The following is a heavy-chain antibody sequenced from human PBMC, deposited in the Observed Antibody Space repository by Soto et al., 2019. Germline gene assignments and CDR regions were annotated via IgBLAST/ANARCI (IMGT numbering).Heavy chain of an antibody. CDR1: GYTFTGYY. CDR2: INPNSGGT. D-gene: IGHD3-9*01. J-gene: IGHJ6*02. V-gene: IGHV1-2*02. Sequence: ASGKVSCKASGYTFTGYYMHWVRQAPGQGLEWMGWINPNSGGTNYAQKFQGRVTMTRDTSISTAYMELSRLRSDDTAVYYCARDHDILTGYLGYYYGMDVWGQGTTVTVSS. CDR3: ARDHDILTGYLGYYYGMDV.